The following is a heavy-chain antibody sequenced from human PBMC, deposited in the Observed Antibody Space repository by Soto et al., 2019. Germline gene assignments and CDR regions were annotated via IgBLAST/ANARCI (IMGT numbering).Heavy chain of an antibody. CDR2: IWYDGSNK. CDR3: ARFHFGCSSTSCPPWFDP. V-gene: IGHV3-33*01. CDR1: GFTFSSYG. D-gene: IGHD2-2*01. Sequence: GGSLRLSCAASGFTFSSYGMHWVRQAPGKGLEWVAVIWYDGSNKYYADSVKGRFTISRDNSKNTLYLQMNSLRAEDTAVYYCARFHFGCSSTSCPPWFDPWGQGTLVTVSS. J-gene: IGHJ5*02.